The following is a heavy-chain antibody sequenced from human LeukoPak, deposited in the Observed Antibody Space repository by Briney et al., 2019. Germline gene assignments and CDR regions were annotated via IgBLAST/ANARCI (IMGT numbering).Heavy chain of an antibody. CDR1: GFTFNNYG. Sequence: GGSLRLSCAASGFTFNNYGMHWVRQAPGKGLEWVAFISYDGSSKNYADSVKGRFTISRDNSKNTLYLQMNSLRAEDTAVYYCARDVVVAAIYYGMDVWGKGTTVTVSS. D-gene: IGHD2-15*01. V-gene: IGHV3-30*03. J-gene: IGHJ6*04. CDR3: ARDVVVAAIYYGMDV. CDR2: ISYDGSSK.